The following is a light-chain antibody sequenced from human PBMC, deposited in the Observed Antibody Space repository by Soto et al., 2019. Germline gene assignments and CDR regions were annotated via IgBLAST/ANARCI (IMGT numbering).Light chain of an antibody. J-gene: IGKJ4*01. CDR1: QGISSY. CDR3: QQLNSYPLT. Sequence: IHLTQSPSSLSASVGDRVTITCRASQGISSYVTWYQQKPGKAPKVLIYAASTLQGGVPSRFSGSGSGTDFTLTISSLQPEDCATYYCQQLNSYPLTFGGGTKVEIK. V-gene: IGKV1-9*01. CDR2: AAS.